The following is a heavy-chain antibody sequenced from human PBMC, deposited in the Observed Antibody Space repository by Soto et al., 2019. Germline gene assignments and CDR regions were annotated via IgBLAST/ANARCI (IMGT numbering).Heavy chain of an antibody. D-gene: IGHD1-26*01. J-gene: IGHJ6*02. CDR1: RFSFTHAW. CDR2: IKSKTDGGTA. CDR3: STDIGISGLDN. V-gene: IGHV3-15*01. Sequence: EVQLVESGGGFVQPGGSLRLSCVASRFSFTHAWMSWVRQAPGKGPEWVGRIKSKTDGGTADYAAPVKGRITISRDDSQNTLYLHMDSLRTEDTAVYHCSTDIGISGLDNWGPGTSVTVSS.